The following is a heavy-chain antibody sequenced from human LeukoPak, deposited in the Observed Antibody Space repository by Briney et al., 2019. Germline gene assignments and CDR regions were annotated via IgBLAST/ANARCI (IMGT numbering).Heavy chain of an antibody. V-gene: IGHV1-46*01. CDR1: GYTFTSYY. CDR2: INPSGGST. D-gene: IGHD2-8*01. Sequence: ASVKVSCKASGYTFTSYYMHWVRQAPGQGLEWMGIINPSGGSTSYAQKFQGRVTMTRDTSTSTVYMELSSLRSEDTAVYYCARAGSGYCTNGVCYGSRGFDYWGQGTLVTVSS. CDR3: ARAGSGYCTNGVCYGSRGFDY. J-gene: IGHJ4*02.